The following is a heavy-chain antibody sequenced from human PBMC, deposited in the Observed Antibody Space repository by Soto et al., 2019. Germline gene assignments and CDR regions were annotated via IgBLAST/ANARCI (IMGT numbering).Heavy chain of an antibody. CDR3: ARGRGDCSWYETPHYFDH. CDR2: ISVYNGHT. CDR1: GYSFRTYG. Sequence: QVQMVQSGTEVEKPGASVKISCQASGYSFRTYGINWVRQAPGQGLEWMGWISVYNGHTYYTEKFQGRVTMTTDTSPNKASMELRSLRSDDTAGYYCARGRGDCSWYETPHYFDHWGQGTLVTVSS. J-gene: IGHJ4*02. D-gene: IGHD6-13*01. V-gene: IGHV1-18*01.